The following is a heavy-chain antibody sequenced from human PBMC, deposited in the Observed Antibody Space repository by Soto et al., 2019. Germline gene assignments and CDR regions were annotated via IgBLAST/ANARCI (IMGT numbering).Heavy chain of an antibody. V-gene: IGHV1-69*06. CDR3: ARGGGPYVWFNEF. J-gene: IGHJ4*02. CDR1: GGLFSSFA. Sequence: QEQLVQSGAEVKKPGSSVKVSCKDSGGLFSSFAISWVRQAPGQGLAWMGGIIPVFGTTNYAQKFQGRVTITADKSTNRAYMELSSLTSDDTAMYYCARGGGPYVWFNEFWGQGTQVTVSS. D-gene: IGHD3-16*01. CDR2: IIPVFGTT.